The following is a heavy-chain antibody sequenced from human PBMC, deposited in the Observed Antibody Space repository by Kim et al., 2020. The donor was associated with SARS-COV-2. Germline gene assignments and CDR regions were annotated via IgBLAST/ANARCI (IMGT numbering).Heavy chain of an antibody. CDR1: GFTFRNFW. CDR3: ASGGSSSYPRGCY. V-gene: IGHV3-7*03. J-gene: IGHJ4*02. Sequence: GGSLRLSCSVSGFTFRNFWMSWVRQTPGKGLEWVANIKQDGSETYYVDSVKGRFSVSRDNVKNSLYLQMNSLRVEDTAVYHCASGGSSSYPRGCYWGRGT. D-gene: IGHD3-16*01. CDR2: IKQDGSET.